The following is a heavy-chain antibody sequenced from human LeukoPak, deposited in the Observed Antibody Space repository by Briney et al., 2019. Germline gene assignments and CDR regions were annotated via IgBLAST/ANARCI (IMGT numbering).Heavy chain of an antibody. J-gene: IGHJ6*02. D-gene: IGHD2-2*01. CDR3: AREYCSGTSCKYYYGMDV. CDR1: GYTFTSYD. CDR2: MNPNSGNT. V-gene: IGHV1-8*01. Sequence: GASVKVSCKASGYTFTSYDINWVRQATGQGLEWMGWMNPNSGNTGYAQKFQGRVTMTRNTSISTAYMELSSLRSEDTAVYYCAREYCSGTSCKYYYGMDVWGQGTTVTVSS.